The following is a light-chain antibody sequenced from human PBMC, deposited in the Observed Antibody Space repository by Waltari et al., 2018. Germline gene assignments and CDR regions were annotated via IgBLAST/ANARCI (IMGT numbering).Light chain of an antibody. Sequence: SSELTQDPTVSVALGQTVRITCQGDSLRRYSASWYQQRPGQAPVLVFYGQDNRPSGITDRFSGSTSGDTATLTITGTQAEDEADYYCLSRDISSTRFFGGGTRLTV. CDR1: SLRRYS. CDR2: GQD. V-gene: IGLV3-19*01. J-gene: IGLJ2*01. CDR3: LSRDISSTRF.